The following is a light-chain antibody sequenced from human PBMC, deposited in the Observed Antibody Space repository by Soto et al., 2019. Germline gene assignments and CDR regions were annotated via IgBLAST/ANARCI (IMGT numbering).Light chain of an antibody. CDR1: QPISSS. Sequence: DIQMTQSPASLSASVGDRVAITCRASQPISSSVNWYQQKPGQAPTLLIYAASNLQSGVPSRFSGSGSGTDDIHPISSSQAEEVAVYYCYQYYYTPPTFGQGTNLEIK. CDR3: YQYYYTPPT. J-gene: IGKJ2*01. V-gene: IGKV1-39*01. CDR2: AAS.